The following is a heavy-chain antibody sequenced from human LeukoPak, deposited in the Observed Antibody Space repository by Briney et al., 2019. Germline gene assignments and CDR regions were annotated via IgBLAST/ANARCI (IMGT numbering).Heavy chain of an antibody. CDR1: GFTFSSYW. V-gene: IGHV3-7*01. CDR2: IKQDGSEK. D-gene: IGHD3-3*01. CDR3: ARGERTYYDFWSGRKGLYYFDY. J-gene: IGHJ4*02. Sequence: PGGSLRLSXAASGFTFSSYWMSWVRQAPGKGLEWVANIKQDGSEKYYVDSVKGRFTISRDNAKNSLYLQMNSLRAEDTAVYYCARGERTYYDFWSGRKGLYYFDYWGQGTLVTVSS.